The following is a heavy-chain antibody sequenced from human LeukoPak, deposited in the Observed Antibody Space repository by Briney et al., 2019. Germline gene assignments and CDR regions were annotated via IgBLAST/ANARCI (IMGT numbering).Heavy chain of an antibody. Sequence: GGSLRLSCAASGFTVRDNYMSWVRQAPARGLEWVSVIYSGGTTYSADSVKGRFTISRDNSKNTLYLQMNSLRAEDTAVYYCARHDSWAGWFDPWGQGTLVTVSS. CDR2: IYSGGTT. J-gene: IGHJ5*02. CDR1: GFTVRDNY. V-gene: IGHV3-53*01. D-gene: IGHD3-22*01. CDR3: ARHDSWAGWFDP.